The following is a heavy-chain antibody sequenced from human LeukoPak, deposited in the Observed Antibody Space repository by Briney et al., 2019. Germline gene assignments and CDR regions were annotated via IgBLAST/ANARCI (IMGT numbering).Heavy chain of an antibody. J-gene: IGHJ5*02. D-gene: IGHD2-2*01. CDR2: INHSGST. Sequence: SETLSLTCAVYGGSFSGYFWSWIRQPPGKGLEWIGEINHSGSTNYNPSLKSRVTISVDTSKNQFSLKLSSVTAADTAVYYCARGLRYCSSTSCYLLAPNWFDPWGQGTLVTVSS. V-gene: IGHV4-34*01. CDR1: GGSFSGYF. CDR3: ARGLRYCSSTSCYLLAPNWFDP.